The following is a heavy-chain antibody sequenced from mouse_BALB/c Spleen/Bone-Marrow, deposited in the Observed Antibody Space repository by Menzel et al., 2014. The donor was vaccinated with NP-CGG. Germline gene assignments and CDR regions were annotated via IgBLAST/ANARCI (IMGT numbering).Heavy chain of an antibody. CDR3: VRYYRYDVFYYYAMYY. J-gene: IGHJ4*01. CDR1: GYTFTSHL. V-gene: IGHV1-14*01. Sequence: LQQSGLELVQNPALVTMSCKASGYTFTSHLIHWMKQKPEQCLEWIGYANPYIDVSKYNENFKGKATLTADKSSSTSYMDLSSLSSEDSAVYYCVRYYRYDVFYYYAMYYWGQGSSVTVSS. D-gene: IGHD2-14*01. CDR2: ANPYIDVS.